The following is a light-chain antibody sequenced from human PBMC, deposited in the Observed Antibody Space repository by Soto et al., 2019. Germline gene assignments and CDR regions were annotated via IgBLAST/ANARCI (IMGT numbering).Light chain of an antibody. CDR1: SSNIGADYD. V-gene: IGLV1-40*01. Sequence: QLVLTQPPSVSGAPGQRVTISCTGSSSNIGADYDVHWYQQRPGTAPKLLIFGNINRPSGVPDRFSGSKSGTSASLAITGLQAEDEGDYYCQSYDSTLSARDVFGTGTKLTVL. CDR2: GNI. CDR3: QSYDSTLSARDV. J-gene: IGLJ1*01.